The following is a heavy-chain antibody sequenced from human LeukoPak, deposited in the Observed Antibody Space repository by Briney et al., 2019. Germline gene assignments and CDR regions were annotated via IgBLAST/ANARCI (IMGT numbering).Heavy chain of an antibody. CDR2: IIPIFGTA. CDR3: AREDYYDSTGYHDAFDI. D-gene: IGHD3-22*01. Sequence: SVKVSCKASGGTFSSYAISWVRQAPGQGLEWMGGIIPIFGTANYAQKFQGRVTITADESTSTAYMELSSLRSEDTAVYYCAREDYYDSTGYHDAFDIWGQGTMVTVSS. CDR1: GGTFSSYA. J-gene: IGHJ3*02. V-gene: IGHV1-69*01.